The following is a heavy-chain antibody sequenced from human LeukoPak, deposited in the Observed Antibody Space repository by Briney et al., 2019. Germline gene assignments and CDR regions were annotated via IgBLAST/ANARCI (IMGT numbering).Heavy chain of an antibody. Sequence: GGSLRLSCAASGFTFSSYGMHWVRQAPGKGLEWVSIISGSADITYYADSVKGRFTISRDNSKNTLFLQMNSLRAEDTAIYYCAKRKYYESGPFDFWGQGTLVTVSS. CDR1: GFTFSSYG. J-gene: IGHJ4*02. CDR2: ISGSADIT. V-gene: IGHV3-23*01. CDR3: AKRKYYESGPFDF. D-gene: IGHD3-10*01.